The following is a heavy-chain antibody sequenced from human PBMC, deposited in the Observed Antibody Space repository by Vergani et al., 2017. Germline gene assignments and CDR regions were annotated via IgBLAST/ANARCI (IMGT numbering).Heavy chain of an antibody. J-gene: IGHJ6*03. D-gene: IGHD1-1*01. Sequence: VQLVESGGGVVQPGGSLRLSCAASGFTFSSYAMHWVRQAPGKGLEYVSAISSNGGSTYYANSVKGRFTISRDNSKNTLYLQMGSLRAEDMAVYYCARDLDYYYYMDVWGKGTTVTVSS. V-gene: IGHV3-64*01. CDR1: GFTFSSYA. CDR2: ISSNGGST. CDR3: ARDLDYYYYMDV.